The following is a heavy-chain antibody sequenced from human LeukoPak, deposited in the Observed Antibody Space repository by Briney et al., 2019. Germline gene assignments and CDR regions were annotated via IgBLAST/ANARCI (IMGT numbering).Heavy chain of an antibody. CDR3: VRVAPTAVAVAGFDP. CDR1: GGSISSYY. Sequence: SETLSLTCTVSGGSISSYYWSWIRQPPGKGLEWIGYIYYSGSTNYNPSLKSRVTISVDTSKNQFSLKLSSVTAADTAVYYCVRVAPTAVAVAGFDPWGQGTLVTVSS. V-gene: IGHV4-59*08. J-gene: IGHJ5*02. D-gene: IGHD6-19*01. CDR2: IYYSGST.